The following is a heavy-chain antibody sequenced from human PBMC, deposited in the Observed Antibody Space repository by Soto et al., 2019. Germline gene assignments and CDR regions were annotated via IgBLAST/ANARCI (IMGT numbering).Heavy chain of an antibody. J-gene: IGHJ4*02. CDR2: TYYSGST. CDR1: GGSISSSSHY. V-gene: IGHV4-39*01. Sequence: QLQLHESGPGLVKPSETLSLTCSVSGGSISSSSHYWGWVRQPPGEGLECIGTTYYSGSTYCNPSLKSRVTISVDTSKNQFSLKLTSVTAADTAVYYCARLYNSGWPHFDSWGQGTLVTVSS. D-gene: IGHD6-19*01. CDR3: ARLYNSGWPHFDS.